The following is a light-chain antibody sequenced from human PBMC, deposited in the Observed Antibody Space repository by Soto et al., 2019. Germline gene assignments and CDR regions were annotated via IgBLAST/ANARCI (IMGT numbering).Light chain of an antibody. CDR1: QSVSSSY. V-gene: IGKV3-20*01. CDR2: GAS. J-gene: IGKJ2*01. Sequence: EIVLTQSPGTLSLSPGERATLSCRASQSVSSSYLGWYQQKPGQAPRLLIYGASTRATGIPDRFSGSGSGTDCTLTISRLDPEDFAVYYCQQYGGSSLYTFGQGTKLEIK. CDR3: QQYGGSSLYT.